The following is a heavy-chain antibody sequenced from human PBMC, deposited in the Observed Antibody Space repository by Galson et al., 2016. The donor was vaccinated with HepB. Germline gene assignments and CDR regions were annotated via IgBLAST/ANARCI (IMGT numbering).Heavy chain of an antibody. Sequence: SLRLSCAASGFTFTSYAMSWVRQALGKGLEWVSGITGSGAGTYYADPVKGRFTISRDNSKNTLYLQMNSLRAEDTAVYYCARAWIHLYDLDYWGQGALVTVSS. CDR3: ARAWIHLYDLDY. V-gene: IGHV3-23*01. J-gene: IGHJ4*02. CDR1: GFTFTSYA. CDR2: ITGSGAGT. D-gene: IGHD5-18*01.